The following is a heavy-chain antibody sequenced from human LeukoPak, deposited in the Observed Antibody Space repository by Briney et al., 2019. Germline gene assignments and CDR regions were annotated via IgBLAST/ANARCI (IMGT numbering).Heavy chain of an antibody. V-gene: IGHV3-7*01. CDR2: IREDGSVK. J-gene: IGHJ4*02. Sequence: GGSLRLSCTASGFIFSTYNMNWVRQAPGKGLEWVANIREDGSVKYYVDSVKGQFTISRDNAKNSLFLQMDSLRAEDTAVYYCARDLAGHYYGSGSSFDYWGQGTLVTVS. CDR1: GFIFSTYN. CDR3: ARDLAGHYYGSGSSFDY. D-gene: IGHD3-10*01.